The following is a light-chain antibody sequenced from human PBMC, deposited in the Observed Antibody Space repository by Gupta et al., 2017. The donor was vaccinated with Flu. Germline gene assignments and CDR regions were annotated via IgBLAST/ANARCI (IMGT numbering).Light chain of an antibody. Sequence: GDRVTITCRASQSISSWLAWYQQKPGKAPKLLIYMASTLETGVPSRFAGSGSGTEFTLTISSLQPDDFATYYCQEYNRYSWTFGEGTKVEIK. CDR2: MAS. V-gene: IGKV1-5*03. J-gene: IGKJ1*01. CDR3: QEYNRYSWT. CDR1: QSISSW.